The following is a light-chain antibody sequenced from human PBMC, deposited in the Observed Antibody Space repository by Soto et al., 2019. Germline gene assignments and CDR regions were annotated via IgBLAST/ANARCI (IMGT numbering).Light chain of an antibody. CDR1: ESVGIN. CDR3: QQYKNWPRA. V-gene: IGKV3-15*01. J-gene: IGKJ1*01. Sequence: EIVLTQSPATLSVSPGERVTLSCRASESVGINLAWYQQKPGQAPRLLIYGASTRATDMPGTFSGRGSGTEFTLTISSLESEDFAVYYCQQYKNWPRAFGQGTKVEIK. CDR2: GAS.